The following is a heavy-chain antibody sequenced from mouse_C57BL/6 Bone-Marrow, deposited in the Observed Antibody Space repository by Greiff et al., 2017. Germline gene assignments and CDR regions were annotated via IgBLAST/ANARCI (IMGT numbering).Heavy chain of an antibody. CDR1: GYTFTNYW. Sequence: VQLQQSGAELVRPGTSVKMSCKASGYTFTNYWIGWAKQRPGHGLEWIGDIYPGGGYTNYNEKFKGKATLTADKSSSTAYMQFSSLTSEDSAIYDCARDGYYWYFDVWGTGTTVTVSS. CDR2: IYPGGGYT. CDR3: ARDGYYWYFDV. V-gene: IGHV1-63*01. D-gene: IGHD2-3*01. J-gene: IGHJ1*03.